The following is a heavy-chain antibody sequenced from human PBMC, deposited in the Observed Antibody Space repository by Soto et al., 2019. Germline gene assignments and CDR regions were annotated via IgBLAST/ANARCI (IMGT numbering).Heavy chain of an antibody. Sequence: PGGSLRLSCAASGFPFSNHAMSWVRQAPGKGLEWVSGISDGGDLIYYADSVKGRFSMSRDNSENMLYLQMTNLRAEDTAIYFGAKRQGTGLAAKNFDFWGQGTLVTASS. CDR1: GFPFSNHA. D-gene: IGHD2-15*01. CDR2: ISDGGDLI. V-gene: IGHV3-23*01. CDR3: AKRQGTGLAAKNFDF. J-gene: IGHJ4*02.